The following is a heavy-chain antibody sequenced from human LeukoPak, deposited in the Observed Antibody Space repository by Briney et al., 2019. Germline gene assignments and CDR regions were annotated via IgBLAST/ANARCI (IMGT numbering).Heavy chain of an antibody. Sequence: GGSPRLSCAASGFTFSTYWMHWVRQVPGTGLVWVSRTNEDGSITDYADSVKGRFTISRDNSKDTLYLQMNSLRAEDTAVYYCGRDLGGRGGAWGQGILVTVSP. CDR2: TNEDGSIT. CDR1: GFTFSTYW. V-gene: IGHV3-74*01. D-gene: IGHD3-16*01. J-gene: IGHJ5*02. CDR3: GRDLGGRGGA.